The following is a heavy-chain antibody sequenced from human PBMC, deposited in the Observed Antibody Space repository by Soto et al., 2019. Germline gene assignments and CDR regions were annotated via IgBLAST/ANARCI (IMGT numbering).Heavy chain of an antibody. Sequence: QVQLVQSGAEVKKPGSSVKVSCKASGGTFSTNTISWVRQAPGQGLEWMGGIMPIFGSANYAQKFQGRVTITADEYTRRVYMDRSRLRSEDTAVYYCARQFDSDTSGYYYAYWGQGTLVTVSS. D-gene: IGHD3-22*01. V-gene: IGHV1-69*01. CDR1: GGTFSTNT. CDR2: IMPIFGSA. J-gene: IGHJ4*02. CDR3: ARQFDSDTSGYYYAY.